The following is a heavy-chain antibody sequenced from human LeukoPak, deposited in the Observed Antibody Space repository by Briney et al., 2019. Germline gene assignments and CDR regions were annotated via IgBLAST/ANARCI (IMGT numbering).Heavy chain of an antibody. CDR3: ARDNDLLRYFDWPLDY. J-gene: IGHJ4*02. Sequence: GSLRLSCAASGFTFSSYSMNWVRQAPGKGLEWVSSISSSSSYIYYADSVKGRFTISRDNAKNSLYLQMNSLRAEDTAVYYCARDNDLLRYFDWPLDYWGQGTLVTVSS. CDR1: GFTFSSYS. V-gene: IGHV3-21*01. CDR2: ISSSSSYI. D-gene: IGHD3-9*01.